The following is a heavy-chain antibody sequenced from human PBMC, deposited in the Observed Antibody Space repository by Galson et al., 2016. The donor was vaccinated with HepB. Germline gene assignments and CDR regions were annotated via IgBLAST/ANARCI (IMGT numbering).Heavy chain of an antibody. J-gene: IGHJ6*03. Sequence: TLSLTCTVSGDSVSNTNSYWDWIRQSPGKGLEWIGYIYYSGSTYYNPSLKSRVTISVDTSKNQFSLKLSSVTAADTAVYYCARITTLGYCSSTSCSYYMDVWGKGTTVTVSS. CDR2: IYYSGST. D-gene: IGHD2-2*01. CDR3: ARITTLGYCSSTSCSYYMDV. V-gene: IGHV4-31*03. CDR1: GDSVSNTNSY.